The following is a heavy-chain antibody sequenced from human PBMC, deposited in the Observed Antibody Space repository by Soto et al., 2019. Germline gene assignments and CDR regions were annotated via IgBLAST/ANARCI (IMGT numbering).Heavy chain of an antibody. D-gene: IGHD4-4*01. V-gene: IGHV4-34*01. CDR1: GGSFSGYY. CDR3: ATRPSDYSNYDYYYYGMDV. Sequence: LSLTSAVYGGSFSGYYWSWIRQPPGKGLEGIGEINHSGSTNYNPSLKSRVTISVDTSKNQFSLKLSSVLAADTAVYYCATRPSDYSNYDYYYYGMDVWGQGTTVTVSS. CDR2: INHSGST. J-gene: IGHJ6*02.